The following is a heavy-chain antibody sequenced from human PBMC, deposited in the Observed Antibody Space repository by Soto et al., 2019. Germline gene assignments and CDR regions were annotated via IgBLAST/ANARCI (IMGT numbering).Heavy chain of an antibody. CDR2: ISYDGSNK. CDR1: GFTFSSYG. D-gene: IGHD3-10*01. CDR3: AKEGTYYYGSGRHRTIDY. V-gene: IGHV3-30*18. Sequence: QVQLVESGGGVVQPGRSLRLSCAASGFTFSSYGMHWVRQAPGKGLEWVAVISYDGSNKYYADSVKGRFTISRDNSKNTLYLQMNSLRAEDTAVYYCAKEGTYYYGSGRHRTIDYWGQGTLVTVSS. J-gene: IGHJ4*02.